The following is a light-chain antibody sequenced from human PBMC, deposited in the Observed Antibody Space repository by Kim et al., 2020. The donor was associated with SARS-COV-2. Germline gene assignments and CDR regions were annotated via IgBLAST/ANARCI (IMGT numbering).Light chain of an antibody. Sequence: DIQVTQSPSTVSASVGDRVTITCRASQSVDNWVAWYQQKSGKAPKLLIFDVSTLESGVPSRFSGSGSGTEFTLTISRLDPDDFATYYCQQYDTKRTFGQGTKVDIK. V-gene: IGKV1-5*01. J-gene: IGKJ1*01. CDR2: DVS. CDR1: QSVDNW. CDR3: QQYDTKRT.